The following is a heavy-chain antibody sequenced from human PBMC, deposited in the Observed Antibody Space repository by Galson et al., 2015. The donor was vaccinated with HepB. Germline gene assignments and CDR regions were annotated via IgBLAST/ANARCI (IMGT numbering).Heavy chain of an antibody. CDR2: ISGSGTGT. V-gene: IGHV3-23*01. J-gene: IGHJ4*02. CDR1: GFIFSSYA. CDR3: AKDFFSGLSGQSDC. D-gene: IGHD5-12*01. Sequence: LRLSCAASGFIFSSYAMSWVRQAPGKGLEWVSGISGSGTGTYYADSVKGRFSISRDNSKNTLYLQMSSLRAEDTAVYYCAKDFFSGLSGQSDCWGQGTLVTVSS.